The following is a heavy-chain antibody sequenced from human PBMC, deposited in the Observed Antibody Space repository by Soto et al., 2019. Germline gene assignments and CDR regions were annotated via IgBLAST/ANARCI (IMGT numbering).Heavy chain of an antibody. CDR2: IIPIFGTA. D-gene: IGHD3-22*01. J-gene: IGHJ4*02. V-gene: IGHV1-69*13. CDR3: ARGWNYYDSSGYRQYFDP. Sequence: SVKVSCKASGGTFSSYAISWVRQAPGQGLEWMGGIIPIFGTANYAQKFQGRVTITADESTSTAYMELSSLRSEDTAVYYCARGWNYYDSSGYRQYFDPWGQGTPVTVSS. CDR1: GGTFSSYA.